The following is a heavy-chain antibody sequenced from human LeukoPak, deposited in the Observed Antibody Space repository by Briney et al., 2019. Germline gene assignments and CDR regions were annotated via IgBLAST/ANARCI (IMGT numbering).Heavy chain of an antibody. CDR1: VYTFPGYY. J-gene: IGHJ4*02. V-gene: IGHV1-2*02. CDR3: ARDSSGYPNTIDY. Sequence: GSSVQVSCKACVYTFPGYYMHWVRQAPGQGREGMGWINPNRGGTNYAQKSQGRVTMTRDTSISTAYMELSRLRSDDTAVYYCARDSSGYPNTIDYWGQGTLVTVSS. CDR2: INPNRGGT. D-gene: IGHD3-22*01.